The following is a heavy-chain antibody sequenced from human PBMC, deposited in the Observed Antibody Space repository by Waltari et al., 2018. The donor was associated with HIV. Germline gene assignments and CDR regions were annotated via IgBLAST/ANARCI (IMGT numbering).Heavy chain of an antibody. Sequence: QLQLVESGGGVVQPGRSLRLSCAASGFSFSSYGMHWVRQAPGKGLEWGAVIWYDGSNKYYADSVKGRFSISRDNSKNTLYLQMSSLRAEDTAVYYCARTGYSSGWYYLDYWGQGTLVTVSS. CDR3: ARTGYSSGWYYLDY. CDR2: IWYDGSNK. J-gene: IGHJ4*02. CDR1: GFSFSSYG. D-gene: IGHD6-19*01. V-gene: IGHV3-33*01.